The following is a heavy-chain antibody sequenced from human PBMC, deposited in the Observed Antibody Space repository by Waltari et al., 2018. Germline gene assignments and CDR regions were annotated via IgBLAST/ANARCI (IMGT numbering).Heavy chain of an antibody. CDR3: ARGYYDYVWGSYLPTPYFDY. CDR1: GFTFSSYG. Sequence: QVQLVESGGGVVQPGRSLRLSCAASGFTFSSYGMHWVRQAPGKGLEWVAVRWYDGSNKYYADSVKGRFTISRDNSKNTLYLQMNSLRAEDTAVYYCARGYYDYVWGSYLPTPYFDYWGQGTLVTVSS. CDR2: RWYDGSNK. V-gene: IGHV3-33*01. D-gene: IGHD3-16*02. J-gene: IGHJ4*02.